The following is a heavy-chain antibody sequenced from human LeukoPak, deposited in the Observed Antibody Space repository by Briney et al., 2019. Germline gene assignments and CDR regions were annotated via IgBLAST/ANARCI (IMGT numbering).Heavy chain of an antibody. V-gene: IGHV4-34*01. Sequence: SETLSLTCAVYGGSFSGYYWSWIRQPPGKGLEWIGEINHSGSTNYNPSLKSRITISVDTSKNQFSLKLSSVTAADTAVYYCARSQQWLGYDAFDIWGQGTMVTVSS. CDR3: ARSQQWLGYDAFDI. D-gene: IGHD6-19*01. J-gene: IGHJ3*02. CDR2: INHSGST. CDR1: GGSFSGYY.